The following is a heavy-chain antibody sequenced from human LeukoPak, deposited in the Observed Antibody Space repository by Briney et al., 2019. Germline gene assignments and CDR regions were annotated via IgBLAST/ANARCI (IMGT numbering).Heavy chain of an antibody. CDR1: GITFTNAW. CDR3: AKSGLNRFDY. D-gene: IGHD2-15*01. J-gene: IGHJ4*02. CDR2: VKTKGDGGAA. Sequence: GSLRLSCAASGITFTNAWLTWVRQAPGKGLEWVGRVKTKGDGGAADYAAPVKGRFTISRDDSTKTLYLQMNSLRAEDTAVYYCAKSGLNRFDYWGQGTLVTVSS. V-gene: IGHV3-15*01.